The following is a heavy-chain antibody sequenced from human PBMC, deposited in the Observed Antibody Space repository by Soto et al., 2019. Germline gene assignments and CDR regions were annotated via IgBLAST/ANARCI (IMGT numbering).Heavy chain of an antibody. CDR1: GGSFSSDA. D-gene: IGHD2-2*01. J-gene: IGHJ6*01. CDR2: IIPIFGTT. Sequence: VASVKVSCKASGGSFSSDAISWVRQAPGQGLEWVGGIIPIFGTTKYAQKFQGRVTIIADTSTTTAYLELSSLRSEDTAIYYCERGLGRSSARWRVRGGAGGDYYVRGVLRQGPTVTVAS. V-gene: IGHV1-69*06. CDR3: ERGLGRSSARWRVRGGAGGDYYVRGV.